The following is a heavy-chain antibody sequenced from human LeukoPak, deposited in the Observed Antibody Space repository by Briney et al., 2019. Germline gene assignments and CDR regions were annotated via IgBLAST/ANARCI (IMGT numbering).Heavy chain of an antibody. D-gene: IGHD3-9*01. J-gene: IGHJ4*02. CDR3: ARGALTAPDY. CDR2: ISTSSTTI. Sequence: PGGSLRLSCAASGFTFSSYSMNWVRQAPGKGLEWVSYISTSSTTIYYADSVKGRFTISRDNAKNSLYLQMNSLRAEDAAVYYCARGALTAPDYWGQGTLVTVSS. CDR1: GFTFSSYS. V-gene: IGHV3-48*01.